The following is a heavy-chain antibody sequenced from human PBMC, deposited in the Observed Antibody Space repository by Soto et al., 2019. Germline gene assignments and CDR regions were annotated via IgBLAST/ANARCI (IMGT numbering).Heavy chain of an antibody. CDR2: IIPIFGTA. V-gene: IGHV1-69*13. J-gene: IGHJ4*02. Sequence: ASVKVSCKASGGTFSSYAISWVRQAPGQGLEWMGGIIPIFGTANYAQKFQGRVTITADESTSTAYMELSSLRSEDTAVYYCAREQYYDYVWGSYRPRYFDYWGKGTLVTVSS. D-gene: IGHD3-16*02. CDR3: AREQYYDYVWGSYRPRYFDY. CDR1: GGTFSSYA.